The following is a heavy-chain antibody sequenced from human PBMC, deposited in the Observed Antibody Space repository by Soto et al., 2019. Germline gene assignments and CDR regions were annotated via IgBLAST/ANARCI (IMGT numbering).Heavy chain of an antibody. CDR2: IKSKTDGGTT. D-gene: IGHD3-22*01. CDR3: TTPTDSSGYYYDLVYYGMDV. Sequence: GGSLRLSCAASGFTFSNAWMNWVRQAPGKGLEWVGRIKSKTDGGTTDYAAPVKGRFTISRDDSKNTLYLQMNSLKTEDTAVYYCTTPTDSSGYYYDLVYYGMDVWGQGTTVTVSS. J-gene: IGHJ6*02. V-gene: IGHV3-15*07. CDR1: GFTFSNAW.